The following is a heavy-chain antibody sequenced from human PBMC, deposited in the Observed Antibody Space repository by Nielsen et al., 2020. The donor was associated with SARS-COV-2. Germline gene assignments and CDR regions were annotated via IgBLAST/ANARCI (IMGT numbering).Heavy chain of an antibody. J-gene: IGHJ4*02. Sequence: GESLKISCEASGFPFSRYDMYWVRQVPGKSLEWVSTIASAGDTFYPDSVKGRFSVSRENAKNSLHLQMNSLRAGDTAVYYCAAPRAAMLYWGQGTLVTVSS. V-gene: IGHV3-13*04. CDR2: IASAGDT. D-gene: IGHD5-18*01. CDR3: AAPRAAMLY. CDR1: GFPFSRYD.